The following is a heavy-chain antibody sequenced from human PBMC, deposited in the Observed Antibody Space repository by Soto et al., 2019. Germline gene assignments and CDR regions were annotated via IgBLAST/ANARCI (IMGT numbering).Heavy chain of an antibody. CDR2: IGTGSITI. Sequence: LRLSCAASGFDFSTINVNWVRQAPGKGLEWISYIGTGSITIYYADSVKGRFTISRDNAKSSLYLQMNSLRDEDTAVYYCTRERASGWYDYWGQGTLVTVSS. CDR3: TRERASGWYDY. V-gene: IGHV3-48*02. D-gene: IGHD6-19*01. J-gene: IGHJ4*02. CDR1: GFDFSTIN.